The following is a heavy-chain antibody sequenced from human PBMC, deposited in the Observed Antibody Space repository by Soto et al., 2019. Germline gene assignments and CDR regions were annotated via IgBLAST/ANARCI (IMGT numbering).Heavy chain of an antibody. V-gene: IGHV1-69*06. CDR3: ARDHIAARPVYYYGMDV. Sequence: SVKVSCKASGGTFSSYAISWVRQAPGQGLGWMGGIIPIFGTANYAQKFQGRVTITADKSTSTAYMELSSLRSEDTAVYYCARDHIAARPVYYYGMDVWGQGTTVTVSS. D-gene: IGHD6-6*01. J-gene: IGHJ6*02. CDR2: IIPIFGTA. CDR1: GGTFSSYA.